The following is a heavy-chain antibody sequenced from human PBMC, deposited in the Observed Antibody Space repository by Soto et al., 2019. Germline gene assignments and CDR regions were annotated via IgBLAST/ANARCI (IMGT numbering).Heavy chain of an antibody. CDR2: ISTYKTNI. CDR1: GYTFLNYG. Sequence: QVLLVQSGAEVKKTGASVKISCRTAGYTFLNYGITWVRQAPGQRLVWMGWISTYKTNIKYAQKFQGRVTLTTDTSTSTAYMELRSLRSDDTAIYYCVRDLDGSGAYYTDFWGQGTLVTVSS. CDR3: VRDLDGSGAYYTDF. V-gene: IGHV1-18*01. J-gene: IGHJ4*02. D-gene: IGHD3-10*01.